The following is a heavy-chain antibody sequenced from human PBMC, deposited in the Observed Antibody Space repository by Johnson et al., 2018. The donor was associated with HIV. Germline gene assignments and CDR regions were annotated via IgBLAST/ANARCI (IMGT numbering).Heavy chain of an antibody. V-gene: IGHV3-9*01. CDR3: AREGGSSGPDAFDI. J-gene: IGHJ3*02. CDR2: ISWNGGST. D-gene: IGHD3-16*01. Sequence: EVQLVESGGGLVQPGRSLRLSCVASGFTFDDYAMHWVRQAPGKGLEWVSGISWNGGSTGYADSVKGRFTISRDNSKNTLYMEVNSLRAEDTAVYYCAREGGSSGPDAFDIWGQGTMVTVS. CDR1: GFTFDDYA.